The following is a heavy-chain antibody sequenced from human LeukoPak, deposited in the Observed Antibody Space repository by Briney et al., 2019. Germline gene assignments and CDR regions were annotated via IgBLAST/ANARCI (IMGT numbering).Heavy chain of an antibody. CDR1: GVSINSNTYY. CDR3: VRSAPTLGYYSTSSCSYWSFDL. CDR2: FYYTATT. D-gene: IGHD2-2*01. V-gene: IGHV4-39*07. Sequence: SETLSLTCTVSGVSINSNTYYWGWVRQPPGKGLGWIASFYYTATTYYNPSLKRRVNISIDTSKNQFSLKLMSVTAADAAVYYCVRSAPTLGYYSTSSCSYWSFDLWGRGTLVTVSS. J-gene: IGHJ2*01.